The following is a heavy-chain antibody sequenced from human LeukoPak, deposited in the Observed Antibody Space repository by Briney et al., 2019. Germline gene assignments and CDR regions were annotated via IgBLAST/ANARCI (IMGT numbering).Heavy chain of an antibody. J-gene: IGHJ4*02. CDR2: ISAYNGNT. CDR1: GYTFTSYA. CDR3: ARGRVRGEQQRFPVDY. Sequence: ASVKVSCKASGYTFTSYAMNWVRQAPGQGLEWMGWISAYNGNTNYAQKLQGRVTMTTDTSTSTAYMELRSLRSDDTAVYYCARGRVRGEQQRFPVDYWGQGTLVTVSS. D-gene: IGHD6-13*01. V-gene: IGHV1-18*01.